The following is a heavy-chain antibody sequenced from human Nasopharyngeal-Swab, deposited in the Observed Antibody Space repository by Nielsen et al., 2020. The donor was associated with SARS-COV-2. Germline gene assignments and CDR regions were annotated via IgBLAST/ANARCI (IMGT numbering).Heavy chain of an antibody. Sequence: ASVKVSCKASGYTFTSYGVHWVRQAPGQRLEWMGWINTGNGNTKYSQKFQGRVTITRDTSANTAYLELSSLRSEDTAVYYCARLVTSGHLDLDYWDQGTLVTVSS. CDR1: GYTFTSYG. V-gene: IGHV1-3*04. CDR2: INTGNGNT. J-gene: IGHJ4*02. CDR3: ARLVTSGHLDLDY. D-gene: IGHD6-6*01.